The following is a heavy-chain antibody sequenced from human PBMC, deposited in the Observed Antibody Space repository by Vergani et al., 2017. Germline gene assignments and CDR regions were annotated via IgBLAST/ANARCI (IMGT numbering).Heavy chain of an antibody. J-gene: IGHJ6*02. Sequence: EEHLVESGGGLVKPGGSLRLSCVASGFTFGSYSVNWVRQAPGRGLEWVPSISSSGNYVYYAASVEGRFSISRDNAKSLLSLQMNSLRGGDTAVYYCSRCQGSETKRRQYGMDVWGQGTMVTVSS. V-gene: IGHV3-21*06. D-gene: IGHD3-10*01. CDR2: ISSSGNYV. CDR1: GFTFGSYS. CDR3: SRCQGSETKRRQYGMDV.